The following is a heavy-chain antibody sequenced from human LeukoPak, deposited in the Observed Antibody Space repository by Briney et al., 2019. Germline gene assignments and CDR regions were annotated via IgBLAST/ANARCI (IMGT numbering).Heavy chain of an antibody. CDR1: GFTFSSYA. D-gene: IGHD3-22*01. Sequence: GGSLRLSCAASGFTFSSYAMTWVRQAPGKGLEWVSTVSGGGGSTYYADSVKGRFTISRDNSQNTLYLQMNSLGAEDTAVYYCAVYDSSGYYLNYWGQGTLVTVSS. CDR2: VSGGGGST. J-gene: IGHJ4*02. CDR3: AVYDSSGYYLNY. V-gene: IGHV3-23*01.